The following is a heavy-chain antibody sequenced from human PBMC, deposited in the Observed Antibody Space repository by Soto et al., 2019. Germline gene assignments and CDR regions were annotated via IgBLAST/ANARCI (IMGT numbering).Heavy chain of an antibody. CDR2: ISARGGST. CDR1: GFTFSSYA. V-gene: IGHV3-23*01. CDR3: AKGTDPYYNYYMDV. Sequence: PGGSLRLSCAASGFTFSSYAMSWVRQAPGKGLEWVSVISARGGSTYYADSVKGRFTLSRDNSKNTLYLQMNSLRAEDTAVYYCAKGTDPYYNYYMDVWGKGTTVTVSS. J-gene: IGHJ6*03.